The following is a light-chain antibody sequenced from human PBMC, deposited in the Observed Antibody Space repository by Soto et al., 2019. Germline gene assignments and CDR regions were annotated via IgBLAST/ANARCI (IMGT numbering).Light chain of an antibody. V-gene: IGLV2-11*01. Sequence: QSVLTQPRSVSGYPGQSVTISCTGTSSDVGGYNCVSWYQQHPGKAPKLMIYDVTKRPSGVPDRFSGSKSGNTASLTISGLQAEDEADYCCDSYTSSRAYVFGIGTKVTVL. CDR1: SSDVGGYNC. CDR3: DSYTSSRAYV. CDR2: DVT. J-gene: IGLJ1*01.